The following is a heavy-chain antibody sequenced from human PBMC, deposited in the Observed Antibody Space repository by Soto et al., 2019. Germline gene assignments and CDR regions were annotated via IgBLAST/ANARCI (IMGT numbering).Heavy chain of an antibody. CDR3: AREDDGGDSDYYGLDV. J-gene: IGHJ6*02. V-gene: IGHV4-31*03. Sequence: SETLSLTCTVSGGSISSGGYYWSWIRQHPGKGLEWIGYIYYSGSTYYNPSLKSRVTISVDTSKNQFSPKLSSVTAADTAVYYCAREDDGGDSDYYGLDVWGQGTTVTVSS. CDR1: GGSISSGGYY. CDR2: IYYSGST. D-gene: IGHD4-4*01.